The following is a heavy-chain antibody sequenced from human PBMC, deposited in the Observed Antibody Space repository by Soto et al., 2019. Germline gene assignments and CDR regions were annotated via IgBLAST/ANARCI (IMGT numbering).Heavy chain of an antibody. D-gene: IGHD2-2*01. Sequence: GESLKISCAASGYAFTSYWIAWVRQMPGRGLEWMGIIYPGDSDTRYSPSFQGQVTISVDKSITTAYLQWSSLKASDTAMYYCARGYCTTTICDPWFDPWGQGTLVTVSS. CDR2: IYPGDSDT. J-gene: IGHJ5*02. V-gene: IGHV5-51*01. CDR3: ARGYCTTTICDPWFDP. CDR1: GYAFTSYW.